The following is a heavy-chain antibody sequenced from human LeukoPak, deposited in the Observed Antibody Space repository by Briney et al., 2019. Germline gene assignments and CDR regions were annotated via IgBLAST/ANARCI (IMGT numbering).Heavy chain of an antibody. CDR3: ARVQPYYYDSSGYAFDI. V-gene: IGHV3-33*01. Sequence: GGSLRLSCAASGFTFSSYGMHWVRQAPGKGLEWVAAIWYDGSNKYYADSVKGRFTISRDNSKNTLYLQMNSLRAEDTAVYYCARVQPYYYDSSGYAFDIWGQGTMVTVSS. J-gene: IGHJ3*02. D-gene: IGHD3-22*01. CDR2: IWYDGSNK. CDR1: GFTFSSYG.